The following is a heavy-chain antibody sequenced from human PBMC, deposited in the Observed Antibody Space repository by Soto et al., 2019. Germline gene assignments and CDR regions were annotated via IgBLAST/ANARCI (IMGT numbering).Heavy chain of an antibody. CDR2: ISAYNGNT. CDR1: GYTFTSYG. D-gene: IGHD1-1*01. CDR3: ARAIRQWYNWNDGYYYYMDV. Sequence: ASVKVSCKASGYTFTSYGISWVRQAPGQGLEWMGWISAYNGNTNYAQKLQGRVTMTTDTSTSTAYMELRSLTSDDTAVYYCARAIRQWYNWNDGYYYYMDVWGKGTTVTVSS. J-gene: IGHJ6*03. V-gene: IGHV1-18*01.